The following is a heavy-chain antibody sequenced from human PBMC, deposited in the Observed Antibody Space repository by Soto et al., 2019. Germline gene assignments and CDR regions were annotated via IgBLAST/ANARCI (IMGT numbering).Heavy chain of an antibody. CDR2: IYYSGST. D-gene: IGHD3-22*01. CDR3: ARVEYYDSSGYTDWYFDL. Sequence: SETLSLTCTVSGGSISSSSYYWGWIRQPPGKGLEWIGSIYYSGSTYYNPSLKSRVTISVDTSKNQFSLKLSSVTAADTAVYYCARVEYYDSSGYTDWYFDLWGRGTLVTVS. J-gene: IGHJ2*01. CDR1: GGSISSSSYY. V-gene: IGHV4-39*01.